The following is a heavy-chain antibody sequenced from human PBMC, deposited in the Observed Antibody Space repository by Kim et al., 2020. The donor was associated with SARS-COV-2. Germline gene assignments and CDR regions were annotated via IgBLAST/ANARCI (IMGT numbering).Heavy chain of an antibody. J-gene: IGHJ4*02. V-gene: IGHV1-2*02. CDR2: INPNSGGT. CDR1: GYTFTGYY. D-gene: IGHD3-9*01. CDR3: ASTVLYYDILTGYFSNGSFDY. Sequence: SVKVSCKASGYTFTGYYMHWVRQAPGQGLEWMGWINPNSGGTNYAQKFQGRVTMTRDTSISTAYMELSRLRSDDTAVYYCASTVLYYDILTGYFSNGSFDYWGQGTLVTVSS.